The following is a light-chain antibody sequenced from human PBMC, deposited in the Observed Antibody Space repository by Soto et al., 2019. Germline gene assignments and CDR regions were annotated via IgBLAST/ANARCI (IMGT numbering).Light chain of an antibody. CDR2: GAS. J-gene: IGKJ1*01. V-gene: IGKV3-20*01. CDR1: QTVRGNN. CDR3: QQYAYWPET. Sequence: EIALTQSPATLSLSPVDRATLSCRASQTVRGNNIVWYQQRPGQAPRVLISGASSRATGIPDRFSGSGSGTNFTLAISSLHSEDFAVYYCQQYAYWPETFGQGTKVDIK.